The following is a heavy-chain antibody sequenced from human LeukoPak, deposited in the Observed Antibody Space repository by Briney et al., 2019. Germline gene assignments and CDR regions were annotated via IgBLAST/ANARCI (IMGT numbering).Heavy chain of an antibody. J-gene: IGHJ4*02. CDR3: SKDATSGFPYYFHY. Sequence: PGGSLRLSCAVSGFSFDDYVMHWVRQAPGKGLEWVSLMRGDGGDTYYADSVKGRFTISRDNSKNSLYLQMNSLRTEDTALYYCSKDATSGFPYYFHYWGQGTLVSVSS. V-gene: IGHV3-43*02. CDR2: MRGDGGDT. D-gene: IGHD2-15*01. CDR1: GFSFDDYV.